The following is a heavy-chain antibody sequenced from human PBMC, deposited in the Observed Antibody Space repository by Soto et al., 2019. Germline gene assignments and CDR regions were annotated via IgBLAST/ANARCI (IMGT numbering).Heavy chain of an antibody. CDR1: GGSISSGGYY. V-gene: IGHV4-31*03. Sequence: QVQLQESGPGLVKPSQTLSLTCTVSGGSISSGGYYWSWIRQHPGKGLEWIGYIYYSGSTYYNPSLNSRVTISVDTSKNHFSLQLSSVTAADTAVYYCARAPTTLTLFDPWGQGTLVTVSS. CDR3: ARAPTTLTLFDP. J-gene: IGHJ5*02. CDR2: IYYSGST. D-gene: IGHD4-17*01.